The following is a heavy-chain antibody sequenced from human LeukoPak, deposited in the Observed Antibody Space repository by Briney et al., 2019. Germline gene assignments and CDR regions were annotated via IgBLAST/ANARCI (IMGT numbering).Heavy chain of an antibody. D-gene: IGHD3-22*01. J-gene: IGHJ4*02. CDR3: AKDRTLYYYDSSGYYPKAFDY. CDR2: ISGSGGST. V-gene: IGHV3-23*01. CDR1: GFTFSSYA. Sequence: GGSLRLSCAASGFTFSSYAMSWVRQAPGKELEWVSAISGSGGSTYYADSVKGRFTISRDNSKNTLYLQMNSLRAEDTAVYYCAKDRTLYYYDSSGYYPKAFDYWGQGTLVTVSS.